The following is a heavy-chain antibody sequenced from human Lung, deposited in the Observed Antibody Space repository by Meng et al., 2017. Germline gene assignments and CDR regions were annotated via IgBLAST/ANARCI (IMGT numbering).Heavy chain of an antibody. Sequence: GGSLRLSCAASGFTFSDYWMTWVRQAPGKGLEWVANIKRDGSEKKYVDAVKGRFTISRDNGQNSVYLQLNSLRDEDTAVYYCARSITVGANNWFHPWGQGNLV. CDR1: GFTFSDYW. CDR3: ARSITVGANNWFHP. J-gene: IGHJ5*02. D-gene: IGHD1-26*01. CDR2: IKRDGSEK. V-gene: IGHV3-7*01.